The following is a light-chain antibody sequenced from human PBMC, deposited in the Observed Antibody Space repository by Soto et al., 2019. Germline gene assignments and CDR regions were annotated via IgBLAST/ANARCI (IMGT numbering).Light chain of an antibody. CDR2: DAS. CDR1: QTISTW. CDR3: QQYSDSSGA. Sequence: IKLNQSLPTLSASVGERVTITCRASQTISTWMAWYQQKPGKAPKLLVYDASTLQSGVASRFSGSGSGTDFTLTISSLQPDDFATYYCQQYSDSSGAFGQGTKVDI. V-gene: IGKV1-5*01. J-gene: IGKJ1*01.